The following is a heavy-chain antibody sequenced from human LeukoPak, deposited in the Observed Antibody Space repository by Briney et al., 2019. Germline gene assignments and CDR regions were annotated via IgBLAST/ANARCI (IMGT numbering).Heavy chain of an antibody. J-gene: IGHJ3*02. CDR3: ARVDSGWYYVGNAFDI. Sequence: SETLSLTCAVYGGSFSGYYWSWIRQPPGKGLEWIGEINHSGSTNYNPSLKSRVTISVDTSKNQFSLKLSSVTAADTAVYYCARVDSGWYYVGNAFDIWGQGTMVTVSS. V-gene: IGHV4-34*01. CDR1: GGSFSGYY. D-gene: IGHD6-19*01. CDR2: INHSGST.